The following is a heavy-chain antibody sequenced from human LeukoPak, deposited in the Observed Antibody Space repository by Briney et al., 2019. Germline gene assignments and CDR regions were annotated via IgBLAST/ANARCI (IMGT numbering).Heavy chain of an antibody. CDR2: IIPIFGTA. V-gene: IGHV1-69*05. CDR1: GGTFSSYA. D-gene: IGHD6-6*01. J-gene: IGHJ6*03. Sequence: SSVKVSCKASGGTFSSYAISWVRQAPGQGLEWMGGIIPIFGTANYAQKFQGRVTITTDESTSTAYMELSSLRSEDTAVYYCARDLGIAARGVYMDVWGKGTTVTVSS. CDR3: ARDLGIAARGVYMDV.